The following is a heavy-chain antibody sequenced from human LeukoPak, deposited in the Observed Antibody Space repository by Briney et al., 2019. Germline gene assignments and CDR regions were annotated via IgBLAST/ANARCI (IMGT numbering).Heavy chain of an antibody. D-gene: IGHD4-11*01. V-gene: IGHV4-38-2*02. CDR2: IHHSGTA. CDR1: GRSINNGYF. J-gene: IGHJ5*02. Sequence: SETLSLTCTVSGRSINNGYFWGWIRQPPGKGLEWIASIHHSGTASYNPSLESRVTISVDTSKNQFSLRLRSVTAADTAVYYCARGTPYNPWGQGTLVTVSS. CDR3: ARGTPYNP.